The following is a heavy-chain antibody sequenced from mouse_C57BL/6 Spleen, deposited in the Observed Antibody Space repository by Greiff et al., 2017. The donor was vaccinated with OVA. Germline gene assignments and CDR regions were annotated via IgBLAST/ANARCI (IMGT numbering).Heavy chain of an antibody. V-gene: IGHV1-55*01. D-gene: IGHD1-1*01. J-gene: IGHJ2*01. CDR2: LYPGSGST. CDR3: ARSPPYYGSSYGY. Sequence: QVQLQQPGAELVKPGASVKMSCKASGYTFTSYWITWVKQRPGQGLEWIGDLYPGSGSTNYNEKFKSKATLTVDTSYSTAYMQLSSLPSEDSAVYYCARSPPYYGSSYGYWGQGTTLTVSS. CDR1: GYTFTSYW.